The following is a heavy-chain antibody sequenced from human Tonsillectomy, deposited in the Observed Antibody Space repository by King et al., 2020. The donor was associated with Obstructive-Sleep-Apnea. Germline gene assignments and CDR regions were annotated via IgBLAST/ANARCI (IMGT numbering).Heavy chain of an antibody. CDR2: IIMSTSTI. D-gene: IGHD3-16*01. CDR1: GITFSSYS. V-gene: IGHV3-48*04. Sequence: VQLVESGGGLVQPGGSLRLSCAASGITFSSYSMNWVRQAPGKGLEWVSYIIMSTSTIYYADSVKGRFTISRDNAKNSLYLQMNSLRAEDTAVYYCATGGPDAFDFWGRGTMVTVSS. J-gene: IGHJ3*01. CDR3: ATGGPDAFDF.